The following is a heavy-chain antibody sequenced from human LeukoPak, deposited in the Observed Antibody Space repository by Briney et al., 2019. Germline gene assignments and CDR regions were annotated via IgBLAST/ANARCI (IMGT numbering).Heavy chain of an antibody. Sequence: GGSLRLSCAAFGFTASTNYISWVRQAPGKGLEWVSVIYSGGSTYYADSVKGRFTISRDNYKNMFYLQMNSLRAEDTAVYYCARERKGGSSSIYDFDYWGQGTLVTVSS. V-gene: IGHV3-53*01. CDR3: ARERKGGSSSIYDFDY. J-gene: IGHJ4*02. CDR1: GFTASTNY. D-gene: IGHD6-6*01. CDR2: IYSGGST.